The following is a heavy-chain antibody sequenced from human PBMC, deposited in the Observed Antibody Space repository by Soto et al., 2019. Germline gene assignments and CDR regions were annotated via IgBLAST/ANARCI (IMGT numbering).Heavy chain of an antibody. D-gene: IGHD3-3*01. CDR2: IDPSDSNA. J-gene: IGHJ5*02. CDR1: GYSFTSYW. Sequence: GESLKISCKGSGYSFTSYWITWARQMPGKGLEWMGRIDPSDSNANYSPSFQGHVTISADKSISTAYMQWSSLQASDTAMYYCARQITISEAWFDPWGQGTLVTVSS. CDR3: ARQITISEAWFDP. V-gene: IGHV5-10-1*01.